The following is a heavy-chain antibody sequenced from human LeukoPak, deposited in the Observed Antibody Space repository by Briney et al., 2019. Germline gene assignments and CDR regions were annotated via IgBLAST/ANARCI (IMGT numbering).Heavy chain of an antibody. D-gene: IGHD6-13*01. V-gene: IGHV3-23*01. CDR2: ISGSDSST. Sequence: TGGSLRLSCAASGFTFSSYAMSWVRQTPGKGLEWVSVISGSDSSTYYADSVRGRFTISRDNSENTLYLQMNSLRAEDTAVYYCAKSRSSNSWSALSYWGQGTLVTVSS. CDR3: AKSRSSNSWSALSY. CDR1: GFTFSSYA. J-gene: IGHJ4*02.